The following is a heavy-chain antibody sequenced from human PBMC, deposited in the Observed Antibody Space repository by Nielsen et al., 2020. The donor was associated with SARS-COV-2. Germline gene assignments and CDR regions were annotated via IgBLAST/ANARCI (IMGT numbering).Heavy chain of an antibody. CDR3: ARKTCGSTSCPFGY. CDR1: GYSFNMYT. D-gene: IGHD2-2*01. J-gene: IGHJ4*02. CDR2: INTKTGDP. V-gene: IGHV7-4-1*02. Sequence: ASVKVSCKASGYSFNMYTMNWVRQAPGQGLKWMGWINTKTGDPTYAQGFSGRFVFSVDTSVTTAYLQISSLEAEDTAVYYCARKTCGSTSCPFGYWGQGALVTVSS.